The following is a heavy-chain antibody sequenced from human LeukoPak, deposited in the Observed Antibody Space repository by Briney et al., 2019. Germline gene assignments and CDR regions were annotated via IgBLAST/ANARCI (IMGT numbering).Heavy chain of an antibody. CDR3: ATDRGLWFGELSFDY. Sequence: PGGSLRLSCAASGFTFSSYGMHWVRQAPGKGLEWVAVISYDGSNKYYADSVKGRFTISRDNSKNTLYLQMNSLRAEDTAVYYCATDRGLWFGELSFDYWGQGTLVTVSS. CDR1: GFTFSSYG. V-gene: IGHV3-30*03. D-gene: IGHD3-10*01. CDR2: ISYDGSNK. J-gene: IGHJ4*02.